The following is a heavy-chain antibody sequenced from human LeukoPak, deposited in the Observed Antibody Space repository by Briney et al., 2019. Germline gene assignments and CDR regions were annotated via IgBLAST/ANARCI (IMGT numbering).Heavy chain of an antibody. Sequence: ASVKVSCKASGYTFTSYYMHWVRRAPGQGLEWMGIINPSGGSTSYAQKFQGRVTMTRDTSTSTVYMELSSLRSEDTAVYYCARGRLSLITARANFFDYWGQGTRVTVSS. CDR1: GYTFTSYY. V-gene: IGHV1-46*01. CDR2: INPSGGST. J-gene: IGHJ4*02. CDR3: ARGRLSLITARANFFDY. D-gene: IGHD3-16*01.